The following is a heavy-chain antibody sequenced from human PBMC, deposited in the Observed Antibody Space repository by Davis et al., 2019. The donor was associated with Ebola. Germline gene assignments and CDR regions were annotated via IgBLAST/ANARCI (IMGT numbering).Heavy chain of an antibody. CDR2: IYPGDSDT. CDR1: GYSFTRYW. V-gene: IGHV5-51*01. CDR3: ARQGGYSSSWYYFDY. D-gene: IGHD6-13*01. J-gene: IGHJ4*02. Sequence: GESLKISCTGSGYSFTRYWIGWVRQMPGKGLEWMGIIYPGDSDTRYGPSFQGQVTISADKSISTAYLQWSSLKASDTAMYYCARQGGYSSSWYYFDYRGQGTLVTGAS.